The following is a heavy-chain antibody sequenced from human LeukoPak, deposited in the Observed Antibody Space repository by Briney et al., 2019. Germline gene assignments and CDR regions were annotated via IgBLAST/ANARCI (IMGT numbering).Heavy chain of an antibody. D-gene: IGHD3-22*01. V-gene: IGHV3-30*02. CDR1: GSTFNKHG. Sequence: AGGSLRLSCAASGSTFNKHGMHWVRQAPGKGLEWFSFIRNDGNDKYYADSVKGRFTISRDNSKNTLYLQMNSLRAEDTAVYYCARGSFDLYYYDSSGPGSVDYWGQGTLVTVSS. J-gene: IGHJ4*02. CDR2: IRNDGNDK. CDR3: ARGSFDLYYYDSSGPGSVDY.